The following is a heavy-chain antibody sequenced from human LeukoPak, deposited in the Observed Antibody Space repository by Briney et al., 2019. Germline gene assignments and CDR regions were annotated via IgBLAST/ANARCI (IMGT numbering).Heavy chain of an antibody. CDR2: ISDRGSRT. D-gene: IGHD3-22*01. Sequence: PGGSLRLSCAASGFTFSLYAMSWVRQAPGKGLEWVAGISDRGSRTNYADSVKGRFTISTDHPKNTLYLQMNSLRAEDTAVYFCAKRGVVIRVILVGFHKEAYYFDSWGQGALVTVSS. J-gene: IGHJ4*02. CDR1: GFTFSLYA. CDR3: AKRGVVIRVILVGFHKEAYYFDS. V-gene: IGHV3-23*01.